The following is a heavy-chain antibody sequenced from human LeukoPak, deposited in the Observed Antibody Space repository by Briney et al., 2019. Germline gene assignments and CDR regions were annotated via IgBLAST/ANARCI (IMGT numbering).Heavy chain of an antibody. Sequence: ASVKVSCKASGYTFTGYYMHWVRQAPGQGLEWMGRINPNSGGTNYAQKFQGWVTMTRDTSISTAYMELSRLRSDDTAVYYCARDRGGSSWLSNWFDPWGQGTLVTVSS. D-gene: IGHD6-13*01. CDR3: ARDRGGSSWLSNWFDP. V-gene: IGHV1-2*04. CDR2: INPNSGGT. CDR1: GYTFTGYY. J-gene: IGHJ5*02.